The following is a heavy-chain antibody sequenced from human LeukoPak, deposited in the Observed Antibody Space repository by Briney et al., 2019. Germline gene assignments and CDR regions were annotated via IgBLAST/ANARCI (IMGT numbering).Heavy chain of an antibody. CDR3: ARFAIAARGYSYYYMDV. CDR2: ISAYNGNT. D-gene: IGHD6-6*01. J-gene: IGHJ6*03. Sequence: ASVKVSCKASGYTFTSYGISWVRQAPGQGLEWMGWISAYNGNTNYAQKLQGRVTMTTDTSTSTAYMELRSLRSDDTAVYYCARFAIAARGYSYYYMDVWGKGTTVTVSS. V-gene: IGHV1-18*01. CDR1: GYTFTSYG.